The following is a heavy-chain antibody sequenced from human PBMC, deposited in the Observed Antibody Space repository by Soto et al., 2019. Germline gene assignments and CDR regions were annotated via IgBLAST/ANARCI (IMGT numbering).Heavy chain of an antibody. J-gene: IGHJ6*02. CDR1: GYSFTSYW. D-gene: IGHD5-18*01. V-gene: IGHV5-10-1*01. CDR3: ASGYSYGYGGHYYYYYGMDV. Sequence: GESLKISCKGPGYSFTSYWISWVRQMPGKGLEWMGRIDPSDSYTNYSPSFQGHVTISADKSISTAYLQWSSLKASDTAMYYCASGYSYGYGGHYYYYYGMDVWGQGTTVTVSS. CDR2: IDPSDSYT.